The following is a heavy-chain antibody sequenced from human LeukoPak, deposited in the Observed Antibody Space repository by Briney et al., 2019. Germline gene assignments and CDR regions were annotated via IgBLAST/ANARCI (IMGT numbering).Heavy chain of an antibody. V-gene: IGHV1-69*06. CDR1: GGTFSSYA. CDR2: IIPIFGTA. CDR3: ARDPPTPPSGIAAAGTWDQTDNWFDP. D-gene: IGHD6-13*01. J-gene: IGHJ5*02. Sequence: GASVTVPCKASGGTFSSYAISWVRQAPGQGREWMGGIIPIFGTANYAQKFQGRVTITADKSTSTAYMELSSLRSEDTAVYYCARDPPTPPSGIAAAGTWDQTDNWFDPWGQGTLVTVSS.